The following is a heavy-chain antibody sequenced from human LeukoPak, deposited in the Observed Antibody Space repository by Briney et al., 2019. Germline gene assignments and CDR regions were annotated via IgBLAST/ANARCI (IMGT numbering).Heavy chain of an antibody. Sequence: PGGSLRLSCAASGFSVSTNYISWVRQAPGKGLEWVSVIYSGGSTKYADSVKARFTISRDNSKNTVYLQMNSLRAEDTAVYYCARATLDNWGQRTLVTLSS. CDR2: IYSGGST. J-gene: IGHJ4*02. CDR1: GFSVSTNY. V-gene: IGHV3-53*01. CDR3: ARATLDN.